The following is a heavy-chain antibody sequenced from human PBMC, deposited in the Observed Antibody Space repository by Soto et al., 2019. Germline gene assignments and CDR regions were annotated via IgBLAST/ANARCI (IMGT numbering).Heavy chain of an antibody. Sequence: DVQLLESGGGFVQPGGSREPSWPPPGFTFTNNAITGFPRLPGRGRGWVSTIGDSASSTYYADPVTGRFIISRDNSKNTLYLQMNSLRAEDTAVYFCAKDRGLVALEYFQYWGQGTLVTVSS. CDR2: IGDSASST. V-gene: IGHV3-23*01. CDR1: GFTFTNNA. J-gene: IGHJ1*01. D-gene: IGHD3-9*01. CDR3: AKDRGLVALEYFQY.